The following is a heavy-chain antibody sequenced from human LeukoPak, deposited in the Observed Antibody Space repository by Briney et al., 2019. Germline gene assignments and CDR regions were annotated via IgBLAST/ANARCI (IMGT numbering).Heavy chain of an antibody. D-gene: IGHD6-19*01. Sequence: GASVKVSCKASGGTFSSYAISWLRQAPGQGLEWMGGIIPIFGTANYAQKFQGRVTITADKSTSTAYMELSSLKSEDTAVYYCAKDGAPEVGSGWYYFDCWGQGTLVTVSS. J-gene: IGHJ4*02. CDR2: IIPIFGTA. CDR3: AKDGAPEVGSGWYYFDC. V-gene: IGHV1-69*06. CDR1: GGTFSSYA.